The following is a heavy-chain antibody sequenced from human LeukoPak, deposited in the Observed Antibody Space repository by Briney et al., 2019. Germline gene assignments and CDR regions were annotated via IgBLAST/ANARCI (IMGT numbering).Heavy chain of an antibody. CDR1: EFTFNTFW. CDR3: VREAIGTTAAFDI. Sequence: PGGSLRLSCAASEFTFNTFWMSWVRQAPGKGLEWVANINPDATQTYYVGSVTGRFTISRDNAQSSLYLQMNSLRAEDTAVYYCVREAIGTTAAFDIWGQGTMVTVSS. J-gene: IGHJ3*02. D-gene: IGHD2/OR15-2a*01. CDR2: INPDATQT. V-gene: IGHV3-7*01.